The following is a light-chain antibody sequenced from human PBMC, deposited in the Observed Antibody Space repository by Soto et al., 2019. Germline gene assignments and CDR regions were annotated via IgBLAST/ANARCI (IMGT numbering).Light chain of an antibody. Sequence: QSALTQPRSVSGSPGQSVTISCTGTNNDVGFYNYVSWYQQQLGKAPELLIYDVNKRPSGVPPRFSGSKSANTASLTISGLQAADEADYYCNSYAGGLVLFGGGTKVTVL. CDR2: DVN. J-gene: IGLJ2*01. CDR3: NSYAGGLVL. CDR1: NNDVGFYNY. V-gene: IGLV2-11*01.